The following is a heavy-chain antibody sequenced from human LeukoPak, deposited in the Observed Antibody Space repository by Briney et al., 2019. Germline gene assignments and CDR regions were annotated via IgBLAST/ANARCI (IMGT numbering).Heavy chain of an antibody. CDR1: GFTFDDYD. J-gene: IGHJ4*02. V-gene: IGHV3-43*02. Sequence: PGGSLRLSCAASGFTFDDYDMHWVRQAPGKGLEWVALISGDGGSTYYADSVKGRFTISRGNSKNSLYLQMNSLRTEDTALYYCAKAALRGVVRRKFYFDYWGQGTLVTVSS. CDR2: ISGDGGST. CDR3: AKAALRGVVRRKFYFDY. D-gene: IGHD2-21*01.